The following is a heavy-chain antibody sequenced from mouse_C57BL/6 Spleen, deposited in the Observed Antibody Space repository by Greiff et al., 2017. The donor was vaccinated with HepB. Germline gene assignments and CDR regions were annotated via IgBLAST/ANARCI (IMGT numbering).Heavy chain of an antibody. CDR1: GYAFSSSW. D-gene: IGHD2-10*02. Sequence: QVQLKESGPELVKPGASVKISCKASGYAFSSSWMNWVKQRPGKGLEWIGRIYPGDGDTNYNGKFKGKATLTADKSSSTAYMQLSSLTSEDSAVYFCARAYGKAFDYWGQGTTLTVSS. CDR2: IYPGDGDT. V-gene: IGHV1-82*01. CDR3: ARAYGKAFDY. J-gene: IGHJ2*01.